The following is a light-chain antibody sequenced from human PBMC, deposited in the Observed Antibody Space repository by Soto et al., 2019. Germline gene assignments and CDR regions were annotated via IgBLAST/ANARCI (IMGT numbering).Light chain of an antibody. CDR1: RDDIGAYDY. CDR3: QSYDISLHNYV. Sequence: QSVLTQPASVSGSPGQSITISCAGTRDDIGAYDYVSWYQQHPGNAPKLLVYEVTNRPSGVSDRFSGSKSGNTASLTISGLQAEDEADYYCQSYDISLHNYVFGTGTKVTVL. V-gene: IGLV2-14*01. CDR2: EVT. J-gene: IGLJ1*01.